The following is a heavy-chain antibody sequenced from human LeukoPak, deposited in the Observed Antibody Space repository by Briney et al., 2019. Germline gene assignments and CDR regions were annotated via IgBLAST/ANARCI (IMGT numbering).Heavy chain of an antibody. V-gene: IGHV3-23*01. Sequence: GGSVRLSCTASGYTFSRYAITWVRQAPGKGLDWVSCMSGGSGNTYYADTVKGRFTISRDNSKNTLYLQMNSLRAEDTAVYYCAKSDLAYRGGDCYSDYWGQGTLVTVSS. J-gene: IGHJ4*02. CDR1: GYTFSRYA. D-gene: IGHD2-21*01. CDR2: MSGGSGNT. CDR3: AKSDLAYRGGDCYSDY.